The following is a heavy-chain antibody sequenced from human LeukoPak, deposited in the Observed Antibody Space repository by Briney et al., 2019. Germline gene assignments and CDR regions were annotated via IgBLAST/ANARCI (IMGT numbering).Heavy chain of an antibody. CDR2: ISGSGGST. D-gene: IGHD1-26*01. CDR1: GFTFSSYA. J-gene: IGHJ4*02. CDR3: ARSNSGSYYGLLDY. V-gene: IGHV3-23*01. Sequence: GGSLRLSCAASGFTFSSYAMSWVRQAPGKGLEWVSAISGSGGSTYYADSVKGRFTISRDNSKNTLYLQMNSLRAEDTAVYYCARSNSGSYYGLLDYWGQGTLVTVSS.